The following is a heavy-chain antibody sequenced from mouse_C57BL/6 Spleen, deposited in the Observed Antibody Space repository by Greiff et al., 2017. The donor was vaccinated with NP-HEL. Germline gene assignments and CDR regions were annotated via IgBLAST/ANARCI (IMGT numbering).Heavy chain of an antibody. CDR2: IDPSDSYT. Sequence: VQLQQPGAELVRPGTSVKLSCKASGYTFTSYWMHWVKQRPGQGLEWIGVIDPSDSYTNYNQKFKGKATLTVDTSSSTAYMQLSSLTSEDSAVYYCAGGNYLDYWGQGTTLTVSS. V-gene: IGHV1-59*01. CDR1: GYTFTSYW. J-gene: IGHJ2*01. CDR3: AGGNYLDY.